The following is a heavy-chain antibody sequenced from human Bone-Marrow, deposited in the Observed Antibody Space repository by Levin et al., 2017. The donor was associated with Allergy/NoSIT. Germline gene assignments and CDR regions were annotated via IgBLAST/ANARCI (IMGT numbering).Heavy chain of an antibody. CDR1: GFTFSSYV. Sequence: PGGSLRLSCAASGFTFSSYVMSWVRQAPGKGLEGVSGISGSGGSTYYGDSVKGRFTISRDNSKNTIYLQMNSLRAEDTAVYYCAKDLAGQAWPLPNSWGQGTMVTVSS. J-gene: IGHJ3*02. CDR2: ISGSGGST. CDR3: AKDLAGQAWPLPNS. D-gene: IGHD3-10*01. V-gene: IGHV3-23*01.